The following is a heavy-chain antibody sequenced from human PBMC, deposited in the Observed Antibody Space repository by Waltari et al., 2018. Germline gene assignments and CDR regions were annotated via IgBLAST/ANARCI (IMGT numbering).Heavy chain of an antibody. D-gene: IGHD3-10*01. CDR1: GYTFTSYD. Sequence: QVQLVQSGAEVKKPGASVKVSCKASGYTFTSYDVNWVRQATGQVLEWMGWMNSSGGNTGYAQKFQGRVTITRNTSISTAYMELSSLRSEDTAVYYGARVVRTGGDAFDIWGQGTMVTVSS. CDR3: ARVVRTGGDAFDI. CDR2: MNSSGGNT. J-gene: IGHJ3*02. V-gene: IGHV1-8*03.